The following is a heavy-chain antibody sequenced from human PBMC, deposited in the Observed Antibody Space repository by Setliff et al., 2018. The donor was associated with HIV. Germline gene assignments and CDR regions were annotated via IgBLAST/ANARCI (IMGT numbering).Heavy chain of an antibody. CDR2: IYQSGNT. CDR1: GGSISSGSYY. J-gene: IGHJ5*02. V-gene: IGHV4-61*02. Sequence: SETLSLTCTVSGGSISSGSYYWSWIRQPAGKGLEWIGSIYQSGNTNYNPSLESRLTISVDTAKNQFSLKLSSVTAADTAVYYCAAATTLLSPHAWGQGTLVTVSS. D-gene: IGHD2-15*01. CDR3: AAATTLLSPHA.